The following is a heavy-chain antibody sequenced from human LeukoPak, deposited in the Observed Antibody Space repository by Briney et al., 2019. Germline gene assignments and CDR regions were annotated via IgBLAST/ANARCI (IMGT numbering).Heavy chain of an antibody. CDR1: GGSISSYY. CDR3: ARLDSSSWFLDYYFDY. J-gene: IGHJ4*02. Sequence: SETLSLTCTVSGGSISSYYWSWIRQPPGKGLEWIGYIYYSGSTNYNPSLKSRVTISVDTSKNQFSLKLSSVTAADTAVYYCARLDSSSWFLDYYFDYWGQGTLVTVSS. D-gene: IGHD6-13*01. CDR2: IYYSGST. V-gene: IGHV4-59*01.